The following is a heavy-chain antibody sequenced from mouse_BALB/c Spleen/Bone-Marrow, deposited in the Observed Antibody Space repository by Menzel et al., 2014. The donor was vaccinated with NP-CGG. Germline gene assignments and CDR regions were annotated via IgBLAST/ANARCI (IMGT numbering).Heavy chain of an antibody. D-gene: IGHD2-4*01. Sequence: VMLVESGPELVKPGASVKISCKASGYSFTSYYIHWMKQRPGQGLQWIGWIFPGGNTKLNEKFQGKATLTADSSSSTTYMQLSSLTSEDSAVYFCARITTSWFAYWGQGTLVTVSA. CDR1: GYSFTSYY. V-gene: IGHV1-66*01. J-gene: IGHJ3*01. CDR3: ARITTSWFAY. CDR2: IFPGGNT.